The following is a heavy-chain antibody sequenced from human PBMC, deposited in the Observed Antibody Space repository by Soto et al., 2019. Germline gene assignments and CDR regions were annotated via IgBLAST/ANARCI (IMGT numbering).Heavy chain of an antibody. V-gene: IGHV4-39*02. CDR2: IYYSGST. D-gene: IGHD1-1*01. CDR1: GGSISSSSYY. Sequence: SETLSLTCTVSGGSISSSSYYWGWIRQPPGKGLEWIGSIYYSGSTYYNPSLKSRVTISVDTSKNQFSLKLSSVTAADTAVYYCARDSLSELGGTTSGGFDPWGQGTLVTVSS. J-gene: IGHJ5*02. CDR3: ARDSLSELGGTTSGGFDP.